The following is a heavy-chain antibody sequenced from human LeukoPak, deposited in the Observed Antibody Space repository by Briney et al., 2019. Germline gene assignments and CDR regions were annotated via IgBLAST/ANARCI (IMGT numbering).Heavy chain of an antibody. Sequence: GGTLRLSCAASGFTFSSYSMNWVRQAPGKGLEWVSYISSSSSTIYYADSVKGRFTISRGNAKNSLYLQMNSPRAEDTAVYYCARDRVTMVRGVITPSYYYMDVWGKGTTVTVSS. D-gene: IGHD3-10*01. CDR2: ISSSSSTI. CDR1: GFTFSSYS. J-gene: IGHJ6*03. V-gene: IGHV3-48*01. CDR3: ARDRVTMVRGVITPSYYYMDV.